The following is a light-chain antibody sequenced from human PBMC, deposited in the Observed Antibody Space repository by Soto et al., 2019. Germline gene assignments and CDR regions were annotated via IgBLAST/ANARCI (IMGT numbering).Light chain of an antibody. CDR3: SAWDDTLNGWV. Sequence: QSVLTQPPSVSQAPRQRVTISCSGSNSNIGAGTNPVNWYQQLPGKAPKLLIYYDHLLPSGVSDRFSGSRSGTSASLAISGLQSEDEADYYCSAWDDTLNGWVFGGGTKVTVL. V-gene: IGLV1-36*01. CDR2: YDH. CDR1: NSNIGAGTNP. J-gene: IGLJ3*02.